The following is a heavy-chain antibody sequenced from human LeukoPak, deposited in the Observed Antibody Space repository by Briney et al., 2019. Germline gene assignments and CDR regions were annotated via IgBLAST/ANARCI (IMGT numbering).Heavy chain of an antibody. V-gene: IGHV3-53*01. CDR2: IYTGGST. CDR3: ARERGSENGYKGGFDV. CDR1: GFIVSRNY. D-gene: IGHD3-22*01. J-gene: IGHJ3*01. Sequence: GGSLRLSCAASGFIVSRNYMSWVRQAPGKGLEWVSLIYTGGSTYYADSARGRFTISRDDSKNTLYLQMNSLRAADTAVYYCARERGSENGYKGGFDVWGQETMVTVSS.